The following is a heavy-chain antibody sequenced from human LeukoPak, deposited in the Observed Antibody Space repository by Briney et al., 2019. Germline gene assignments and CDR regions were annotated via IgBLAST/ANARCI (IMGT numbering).Heavy chain of an antibody. V-gene: IGHV4-39*01. J-gene: IGHJ4*02. CDR3: ATLGLLRGAGFNLATHFDF. CDR2: VHFTGST. D-gene: IGHD1-26*01. CDR1: GVSISNNYYY. Sequence: PSETLSLTCTVSGVSISNNYYYWAWIRQSPGEGLEMIGYVHFTGSTFYNSSLKSRVTISADTSQNQFTLSLTSVTAADTAVYYCATLGLLRGAGFNLATHFDFWGQGALVTVSS.